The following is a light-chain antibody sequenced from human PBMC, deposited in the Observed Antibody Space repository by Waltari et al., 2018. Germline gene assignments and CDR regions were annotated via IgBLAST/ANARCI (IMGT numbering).Light chain of an antibody. J-gene: IGLJ2*01. CDR2: SNN. CDR3: QSFDSSLSGVV. CDR1: TSNIAGLYA. Sequence: QSVLTPPPSVSGAPRQSVTISSTRTTSNIAGLYAVHRYQQLPGPAPHLLIYSNNNRPSGVPDLFSGSRSGTSASLAITGLQAEDEAHYYCQSFDSSLSGVVFGGGTKLTVL. V-gene: IGLV1-40*01.